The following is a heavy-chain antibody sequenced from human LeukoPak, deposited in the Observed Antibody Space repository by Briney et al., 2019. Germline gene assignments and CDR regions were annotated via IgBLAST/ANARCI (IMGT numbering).Heavy chain of an antibody. Sequence: SETLSLTCTVSGYSMSSGYYWGWIRQPPGKGLQWIGSIFHSGNSYYNPSLKSRVTISVDTSKNQFSLKLSSVTAADTAVYYCARLVRGIYDYFDYWGQGTLVTVSS. CDR1: GYSMSSGYY. CDR2: IFHSGNS. D-gene: IGHD3-10*01. V-gene: IGHV4-38-2*02. J-gene: IGHJ4*02. CDR3: ARLVRGIYDYFDY.